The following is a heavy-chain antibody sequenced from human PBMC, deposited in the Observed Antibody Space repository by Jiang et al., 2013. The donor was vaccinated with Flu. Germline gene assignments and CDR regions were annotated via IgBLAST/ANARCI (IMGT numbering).Heavy chain of an antibody. J-gene: IGHJ6*02. D-gene: IGHD3-10*01. V-gene: IGHV3-30*18. CDR2: ISYDGSNK. Sequence: VQLLESGGGVVQPGRSLRLSCAASGFTFSSYGMHWVRQAPGKGLEWVAVISYDGSNKYYADSVKGRFTISRDNSKNTLYLQMNSLRAEDTAVYYCAKDPLWFGEVGMDVWGQGTTVTVSS. CDR3: AKDPLWFGEVGMDV. CDR1: GFTFSSYG.